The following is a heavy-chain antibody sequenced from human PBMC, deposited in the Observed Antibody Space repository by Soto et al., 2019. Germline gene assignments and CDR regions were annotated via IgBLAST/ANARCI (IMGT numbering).Heavy chain of an antibody. CDR1: GFTFSTYW. CDR2: IKQDGSEK. CDR3: ARDLGVVTGTDY. Sequence: GGSLRLSCAASGFTFSTYWMSWVRQAPGEGLEWVANIKQDGSEKYYVDSVKGRFTISRDNAKNSLHLQMSSLRAEDTAVYYCARDLGVVTGTDYWGQGTLVTVSS. V-gene: IGHV3-7*03. D-gene: IGHD1-20*01. J-gene: IGHJ4*02.